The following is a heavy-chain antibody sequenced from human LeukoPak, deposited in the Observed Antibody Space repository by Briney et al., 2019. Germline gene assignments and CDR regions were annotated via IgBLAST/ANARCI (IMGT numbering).Heavy chain of an antibody. J-gene: IGHJ4*02. CDR1: GYTFTGYY. D-gene: IGHD5-24*01. Sequence: ASVKVSCKASGYTFTGYYMHWVRQAPGQGLEWMGWINPNSGGTNYAQKFQGRVTMTRDTSISTAYMELSSLRSEDTAVYYCARRLRWGWYFDYWGQGTLVTVSS. CDR3: ARRLRWGWYFDY. CDR2: INPNSGGT. V-gene: IGHV1-2*02.